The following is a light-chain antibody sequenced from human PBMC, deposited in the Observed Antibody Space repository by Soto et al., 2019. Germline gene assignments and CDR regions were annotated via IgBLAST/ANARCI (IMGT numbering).Light chain of an antibody. CDR3: QHRNNWPPGAT. CDR1: QSVSSN. V-gene: IGKV3D-15*01. Sequence: EIVMTQSPATLSVSPGERATLSCRASQSVSSNLAWYRQKPGQAPRLLIYGASTRATGIPARFSGSGSGTEFTLTISSLQSEDFAVYYCQHRNNWPPGATFGGGTRVEI. CDR2: GAS. J-gene: IGKJ4*01.